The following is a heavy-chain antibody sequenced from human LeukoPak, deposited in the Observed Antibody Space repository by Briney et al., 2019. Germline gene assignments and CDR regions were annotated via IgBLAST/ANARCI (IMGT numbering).Heavy chain of an antibody. CDR2: IYSGGST. CDR1: GFTVSSNY. V-gene: IGHV3-66*02. J-gene: IGHJ4*02. CDR3: ARVTYDFWSGYYRYFDY. Sequence: GGSQRLSCAASGFTVSSNYMSWVRQAPGKGLEWVSVIYSGGSTYYADSVKGRFTISRDNSKNTLYLQMNSLRAEDTAVYYCARVTYDFWSGYYRYFDYWGQGTLVIVSS. D-gene: IGHD3-3*01.